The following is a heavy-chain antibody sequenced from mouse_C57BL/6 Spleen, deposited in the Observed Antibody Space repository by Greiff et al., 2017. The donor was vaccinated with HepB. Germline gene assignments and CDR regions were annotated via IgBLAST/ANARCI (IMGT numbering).Heavy chain of an antibody. CDR2: IHPNSGST. CDR3: ASNYYGSGKDWYFDV. V-gene: IGHV1-64*01. D-gene: IGHD1-1*01. Sequence: QVQLKQPGAELVKPGASVKLSCKASGYTFTSYWMHWVKQRPGQGLEWIGMIHPNSGSTNYNEKFKSKATLTVDKSSSTAYMQLSSLTSEDSAVYYCASNYYGSGKDWYFDVWGTGTTVTVSS. J-gene: IGHJ1*03. CDR1: GYTFTSYW.